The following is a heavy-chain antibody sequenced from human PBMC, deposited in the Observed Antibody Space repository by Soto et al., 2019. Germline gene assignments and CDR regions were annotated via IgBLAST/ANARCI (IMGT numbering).Heavy chain of an antibody. Sequence: SVKVSCKASGGTFSSYTISWVRQAPGQGLEWMGRIIPILGIANYAQKFQGRVTITADKSTSTAYMELSSLRSEDTAVYYCALGIVVVPAAMKGAFDIWGQGTMVTVSS. J-gene: IGHJ3*02. V-gene: IGHV1-69*02. CDR2: IIPILGIA. CDR3: ALGIVVVPAAMKGAFDI. D-gene: IGHD2-2*01. CDR1: GGTFSSYT.